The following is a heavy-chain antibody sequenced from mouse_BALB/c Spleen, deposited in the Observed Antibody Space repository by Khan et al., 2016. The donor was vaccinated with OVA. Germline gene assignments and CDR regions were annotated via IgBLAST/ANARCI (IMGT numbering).Heavy chain of an antibody. CDR3: VNHGSSSAWFTY. Sequence: VQLQESGAELAKPGASVKMSCKASGYTFTNYWMHWVKQRPGQGLEWIGYINPSTDYTEYNQKFKDKATLTADKSSSTAYLQLTSPTSEDSALYYGVNHGSSSAWFTYWGQGTMVTVSA. CDR1: GYTFTNYW. CDR2: INPSTDYT. D-gene: IGHD1-1*01. V-gene: IGHV1-7*01. J-gene: IGHJ3*01.